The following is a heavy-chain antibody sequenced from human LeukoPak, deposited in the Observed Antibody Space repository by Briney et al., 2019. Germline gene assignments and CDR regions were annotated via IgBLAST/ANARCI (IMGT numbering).Heavy chain of an antibody. J-gene: IGHJ4*02. CDR3: VREVGQLRGSCGSCYDY. D-gene: IGHD2-15*01. CDR2: IYPGDSDT. CDR1: GYSFTSYW. Sequence: GESLKISCKGSGYSFTSYWIGWVRQMPGRGLEWMGIIYPGDSDTRYSPSFQGQVTISADKSISTAYLRWSSLKASDTAMYYCVREVGQLRGSCGSCYDYWGQGTLVTVSS. V-gene: IGHV5-51*01.